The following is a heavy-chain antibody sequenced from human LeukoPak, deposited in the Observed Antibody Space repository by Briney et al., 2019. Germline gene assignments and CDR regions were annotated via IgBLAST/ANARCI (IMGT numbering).Heavy chain of an antibody. D-gene: IGHD3-10*01. Sequence: ASVKVSCKASGYTFTGYYMHWVRQAPGQGLEWMGWINPNSGGTNYAQKFQGRVTMTRDTSIGTAYMELSRLRSDDTAVYYCAREPYGSGSYYFDYWGQGTLVTVSS. CDR2: INPNSGGT. CDR1: GYTFTGYY. V-gene: IGHV1-2*02. CDR3: AREPYGSGSYYFDY. J-gene: IGHJ4*02.